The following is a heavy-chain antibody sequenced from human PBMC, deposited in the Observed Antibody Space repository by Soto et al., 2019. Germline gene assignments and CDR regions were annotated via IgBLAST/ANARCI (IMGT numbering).Heavy chain of an antibody. CDR2: IYYSGST. V-gene: IGHV4-31*03. CDR1: GGSISSGGYY. J-gene: IGHJ5*02. Sequence: QVQLQESGPGLVKPSQTLSLTCTVSGGSISSGGYYWSWIRQHPGKGLEWIGYIYYSGSTYYNPSLKSRVTISVDTSKNQLSQKLSSVTAADTAVYYCAREEGGGYDHRWFDPWGQGTLVTVSS. CDR3: AREEGGGYDHRWFDP. D-gene: IGHD5-12*01.